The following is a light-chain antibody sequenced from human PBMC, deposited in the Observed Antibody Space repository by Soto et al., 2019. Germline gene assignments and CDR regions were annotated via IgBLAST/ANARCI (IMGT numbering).Light chain of an antibody. Sequence: QLVLTQPPSVSGAPGQRVTISCTGSTSNIGAGFDVHWYQQLPGTVPKLVIYVNSNRPSGVPDRFSGSKSGTSASLAITGLQAEDEADYYCQSYDSSLSGWLFGGGTKLTVL. CDR2: VNS. CDR3: QSYDSSLSGWL. J-gene: IGLJ2*01. V-gene: IGLV1-40*01. CDR1: TSNIGAGFD.